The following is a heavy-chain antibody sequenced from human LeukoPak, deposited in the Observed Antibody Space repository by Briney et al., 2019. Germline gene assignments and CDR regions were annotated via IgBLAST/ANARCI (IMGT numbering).Heavy chain of an antibody. V-gene: IGHV3-23*01. J-gene: IGHJ4*02. Sequence: PGGSLRISCAASGFTFSSYAMSWVRQAPGKGLEWVSAISGSGGSTYYADSVKGRFTISRDNSKNTLYLQMNSLRAEDTGVHYCVREGSWTGFFDYWGQGTLVTVSS. CDR1: GFTFSSYA. CDR3: VREGSWTGFFDY. CDR2: ISGSGGST. D-gene: IGHD6-13*01.